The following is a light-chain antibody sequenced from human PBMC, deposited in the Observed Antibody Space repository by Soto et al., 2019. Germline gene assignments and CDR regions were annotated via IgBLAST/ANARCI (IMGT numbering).Light chain of an antibody. CDR1: RSNIGTYY. V-gene: IGLV1-47*02. CDR2: SDS. J-gene: IGLJ3*02. CDR3: ASWDARLSGWV. Sequence: QAVVTQPPSASGTPGQRVTSPCSGSRSNIGTYYVDWYQHFPGTAPKLLIYSDSQRPSGVPDRFSASKSGASASLVISGLRSEDEADYYCASWDARLSGWVFGGGTKVTVL.